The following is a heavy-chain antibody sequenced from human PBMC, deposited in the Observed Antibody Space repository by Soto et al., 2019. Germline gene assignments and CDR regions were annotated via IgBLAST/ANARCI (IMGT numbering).Heavy chain of an antibody. CDR1: GGSMIAYY. D-gene: IGHD3-22*01. V-gene: IGHV4-4*09. CDR2: TFATGNT. CDR3: GRWRGYDESGHFDPTFDR. J-gene: IGHJ4*02. Sequence: WETLSLTCTVSGGSMIAYYWNWMRQSPGKGLEWIGYTFATGNTNYHPSLKSRVIISVDRSKNQLSLDLFSVTAADTAIYYCGRWRGYDESGHFDPTFDRGGQGTRVTVS.